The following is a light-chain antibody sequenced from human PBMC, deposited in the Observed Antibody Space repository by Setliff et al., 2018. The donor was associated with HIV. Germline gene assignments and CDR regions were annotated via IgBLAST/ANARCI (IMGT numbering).Light chain of an antibody. V-gene: IGLV2-14*03. CDR2: DVS. CDR1: SSDVGGYNY. J-gene: IGLJ1*01. CDR3: ASRTAGSTPYV. Sequence: QSVLTQPASVSGSPGQSITISCTGSSSDVGGYNYVSWYQQHPGKAPKLMIYDVSNRPSGVSNRFSGSKSGNTASLTISGLQAEDEADYYCASRTAGSTPYVFGTGTKV.